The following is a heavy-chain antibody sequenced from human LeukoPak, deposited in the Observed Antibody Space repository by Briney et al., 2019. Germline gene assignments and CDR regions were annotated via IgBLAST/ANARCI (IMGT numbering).Heavy chain of an antibody. Sequence: ASVKVSCKASGYTFTGYYMHWVRQAPGQGLEWMGWINPNSGGTSYAQKFQGWVTMTTDTSTSTAYMELRSLRSDDTAVYYCARDKQPHDAFDIWGQGTMVTVSS. J-gene: IGHJ3*02. CDR3: ARDKQPHDAFDI. V-gene: IGHV1-2*04. CDR2: INPNSGGT. CDR1: GYTFTGYY. D-gene: IGHD6-13*01.